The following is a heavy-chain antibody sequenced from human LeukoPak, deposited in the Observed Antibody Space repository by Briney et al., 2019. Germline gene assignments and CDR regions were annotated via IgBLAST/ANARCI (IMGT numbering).Heavy chain of an antibody. CDR3: AKGWSRQQLVQDY. CDR1: GFTLSSYA. D-gene: IGHD6-13*01. Sequence: GGSLRLSCAASGFTLSSYAMSWVRQAPGKGLEWVSAISGSGGSTYYADSVKGRFTISRDNSKNTLYLQMNSLRAEDTAVYYCAKGWSRQQLVQDYWGQGTLVTVSS. J-gene: IGHJ4*02. CDR2: ISGSGGST. V-gene: IGHV3-23*01.